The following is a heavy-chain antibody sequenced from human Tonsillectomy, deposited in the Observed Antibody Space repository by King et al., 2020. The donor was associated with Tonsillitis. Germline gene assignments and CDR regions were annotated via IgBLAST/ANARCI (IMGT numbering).Heavy chain of an antibody. J-gene: IGHJ5*02. V-gene: IGHV1-2*02. CDR2: INPNSGGT. Sequence: VQLVQSGAEVKKPGASVKVSCKASGYSFTGYYIHWVRQAPGQGLEWMGWINPNSGGTEYAQKFQGRVTRTRDTSISTAYMVLSRLRFDDTAVYYCASLYCMDSKYYAGWFDPWGQGTLVPVSS. D-gene: IGHD2-15*01. CDR1: GYSFTGYY. CDR3: ASLYCMDSKYYAGWFDP.